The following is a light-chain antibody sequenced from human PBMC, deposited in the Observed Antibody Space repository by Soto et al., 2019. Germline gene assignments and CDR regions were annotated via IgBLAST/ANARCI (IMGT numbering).Light chain of an antibody. CDR3: AAWDDSLNGLYV. V-gene: IGLV1-36*01. CDR2: YDD. CDR1: SSNIGNNA. J-gene: IGLJ1*01. Sequence: QSVLTQPPSVSEAPRQRVTISCSGSSSNIGNNAVNWYQQLPGKAPKLLIYYDDLLPSGVSDRFSGSKSGTSXSLAISGLQSEDEADYYCAAWDDSLNGLYVFGTGTKLTVL.